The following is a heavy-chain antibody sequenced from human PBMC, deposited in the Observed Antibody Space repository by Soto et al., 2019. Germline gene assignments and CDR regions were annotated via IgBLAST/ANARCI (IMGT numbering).Heavy chain of an antibody. V-gene: IGHV4-38-2*02. CDR1: GYSISSGSY. D-gene: IGHD4-17*01. J-gene: IGHJ5*02. CDR2: VYHGGTT. CDR3: ARNHYGDPPLNNWFDP. Sequence: PSETLSLTCTVSGYSISSGSYWAWIRQPPGKGPEWIGYVYHGGTTCYNPSLKSRITISVDTSNNQFSLKLTSVTAADTAVYYCARNHYGDPPLNNWFDPWGQGSLVTVSS.